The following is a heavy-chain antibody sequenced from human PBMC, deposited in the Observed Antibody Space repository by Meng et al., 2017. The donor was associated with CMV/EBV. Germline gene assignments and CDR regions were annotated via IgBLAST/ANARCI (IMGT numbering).Heavy chain of an antibody. CDR3: AKNYDSSGYYSSYYFDY. D-gene: IGHD3-22*01. J-gene: IGHJ4*02. CDR2: IYSGGSST. Sequence: GGSLRLSCAASGFTFSDYYMTWVRQAPGKGLEWVSVIYSGGSSTYYADSVKGRFTISRDNSKNTLYLQMNSLRAEDTAVYYCAKNYDSSGYYSSYYFDYWGQGTLVTVSS. V-gene: IGHV3-23*03. CDR1: GFTFSDYY.